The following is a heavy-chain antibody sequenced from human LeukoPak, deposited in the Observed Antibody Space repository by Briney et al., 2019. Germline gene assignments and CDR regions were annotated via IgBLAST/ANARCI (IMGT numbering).Heavy chain of an antibody. J-gene: IGHJ6*02. CDR2: ISGSGGST. CDR1: GFTFSGYS. Sequence: GGSLRLSCAASGFTFSGYSMNWVRQAPGKGLEWVSAISGSGGSTYYADSVKGRFTISRDNSKNTLYLQMNSLRAEDTAVYYCAKDIAAAGFYYGMDVWGQGTTVTVSS. CDR3: AKDIAAAGFYYGMDV. D-gene: IGHD6-13*01. V-gene: IGHV3-23*01.